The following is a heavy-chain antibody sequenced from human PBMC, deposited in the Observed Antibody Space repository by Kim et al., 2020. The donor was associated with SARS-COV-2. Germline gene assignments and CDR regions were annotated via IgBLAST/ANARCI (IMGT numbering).Heavy chain of an antibody. V-gene: IGHV1-3*01. D-gene: IGHD4-17*01. Sequence: YSQKCQGRVTITRDTSASTAYMELSSLRSEDTAVYYCARDYGDSYWYFDLWGRGTLVTVSS. CDR3: ARDYGDSYWYFDL. J-gene: IGHJ2*01.